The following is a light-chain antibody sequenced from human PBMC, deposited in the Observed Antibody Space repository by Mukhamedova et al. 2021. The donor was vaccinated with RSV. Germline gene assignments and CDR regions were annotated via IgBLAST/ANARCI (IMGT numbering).Light chain of an antibody. CDR3: QSYDSSLSGGNV. Sequence: GSSSNIGAGHDVHWYQQLPGTAPKLLIYDNNNRPSGIPGRFSGSRSGTSASLVITGLQAEDEADYYCQSYDSSLSGGNVFGSGTRVT. V-gene: IGLV1-40*01. CDR1: SSNIGAGHD. CDR2: DNN. J-gene: IGLJ1*01.